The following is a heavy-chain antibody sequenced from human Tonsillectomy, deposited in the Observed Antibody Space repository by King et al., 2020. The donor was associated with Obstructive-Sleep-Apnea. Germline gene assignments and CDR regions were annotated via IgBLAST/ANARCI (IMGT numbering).Heavy chain of an antibody. CDR2: IRSKDNNYAT. D-gene: IGHD2-21*02. J-gene: IGHJ6*02. V-gene: IGHV3-73*02. CDR3: TRPGGDASYYYGMDV. Sequence: VQLVKSGGGLVQPGGSLKLSCAASGFIISGSAMHWVRQASGKGREWIGRIRSKDNNYATAYAASVKGRFTVSRDDSKNTAYLQMNSLKTEDTAVYYCTRPGGDASYYYGMDVWGQGATVTVSS. CDR1: GFIISGSA.